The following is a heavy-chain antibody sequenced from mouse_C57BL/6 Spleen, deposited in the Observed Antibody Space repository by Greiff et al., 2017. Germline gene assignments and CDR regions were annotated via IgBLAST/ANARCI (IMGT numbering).Heavy chain of an antibody. CDR3: ASSDYGYSGAWFAY. Sequence: VQLQQSGAELVRPGTSVKVSCKASGYAFTNYLIEWVKQRPGQGLEWIGVINPGSGGTNYNEKFKGKATLTVDKSSSTAYMQLRSLTSEGSAVYFCASSDYGYSGAWFAYWGQGTLVTVSA. V-gene: IGHV1-54*01. J-gene: IGHJ3*01. D-gene: IGHD2-2*01. CDR1: GYAFTNYL. CDR2: INPGSGGT.